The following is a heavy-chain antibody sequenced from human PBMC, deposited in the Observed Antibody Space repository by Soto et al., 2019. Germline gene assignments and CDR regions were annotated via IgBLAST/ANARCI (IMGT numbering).Heavy chain of an antibody. CDR2: ISPLHGNT. D-gene: IGHD6-13*01. CDR1: GYTFTNQG. Sequence: QVQLVQSGPEVKKPGASVKVSCRASGYTFTNQGISWVRQAPGQGLEWVAWISPLHGNTDYAQKFQGRVTVTTDTSTSTAYMELRSLTSDDTAVYYCARDPYVSSWCKIDHWGQGTLVTVSS. CDR3: ARDPYVSSWCKIDH. V-gene: IGHV1-18*01. J-gene: IGHJ4*02.